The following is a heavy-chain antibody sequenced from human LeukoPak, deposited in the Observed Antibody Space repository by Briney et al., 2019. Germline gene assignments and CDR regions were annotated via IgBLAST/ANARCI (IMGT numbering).Heavy chain of an antibody. CDR1: GVSISSGSNY. D-gene: IGHD3-10*01. Sequence: SETLSLTCSVSGVSISSGSNYWGWIRQPPGKTLEWIGSIYSSGSTYYNSSLKSRVIILIDTSKNHFSLTLSSVTAADTAVYYCARLRGRAMVRGVRSWYFDLWGRGTLVTVSS. J-gene: IGHJ2*01. V-gene: IGHV4-39*02. CDR2: IYSSGST. CDR3: ARLRGRAMVRGVRSWYFDL.